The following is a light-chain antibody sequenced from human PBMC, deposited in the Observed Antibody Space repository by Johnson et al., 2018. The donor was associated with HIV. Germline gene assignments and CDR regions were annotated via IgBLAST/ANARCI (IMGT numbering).Light chain of an antibody. CDR3: AAWDDSLNGYV. Sequence: QSVLTQPPSVSAAPGQNVNISCSGGSSNIGTNYVSWYQQFPGTAPKLLIYENNKRPSGIPDRFSDSQSGTSATLAITGLQTGDEADYYCAAWDDSLNGYVFGTGTKVTVL. J-gene: IGLJ1*01. CDR1: SSNIGTNY. V-gene: IGLV1-51*02. CDR2: ENN.